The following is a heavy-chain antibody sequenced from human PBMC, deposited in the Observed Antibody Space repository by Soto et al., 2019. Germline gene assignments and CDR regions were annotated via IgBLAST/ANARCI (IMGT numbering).Heavy chain of an antibody. CDR1: GGSISTNNW. V-gene: IGHV4-4*02. Sequence: QVQLQESGPGLVKPSETLSLTCAVSGGSISTNNWWSWVRQPPGKGLEWLGEIYHSGSINYNPSLKSRVTISVDKSKNQFSLKLTSVTAADSAVYYCARDSSGYSLIDNWGQGTLVTVSS. D-gene: IGHD5-12*01. J-gene: IGHJ4*02. CDR2: IYHSGSI. CDR3: ARDSSGYSLIDN.